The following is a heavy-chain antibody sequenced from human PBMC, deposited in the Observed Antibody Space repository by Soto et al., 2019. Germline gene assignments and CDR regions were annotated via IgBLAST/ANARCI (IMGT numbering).Heavy chain of an antibody. Sequence: LSLTCNVSGGSISSGGYYWSWIRQHPGKGLEWIGYIYYSGSTYYNPSLKSRVTISVDTSKNQFSLKLSSVTAADTAVYYCARGGEGATVTTHALDDWGQGTMGTGS. CDR1: GGSISSGGYY. CDR3: ARGGEGATVTTHALDD. V-gene: IGHV4-31*03. D-gene: IGHD4-4*01. J-gene: IGHJ4*02. CDR2: IYYSGST.